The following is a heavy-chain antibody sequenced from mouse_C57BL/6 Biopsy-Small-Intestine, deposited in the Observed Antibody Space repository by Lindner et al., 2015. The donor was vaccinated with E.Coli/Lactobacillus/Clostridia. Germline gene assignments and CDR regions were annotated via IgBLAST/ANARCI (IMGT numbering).Heavy chain of an antibody. CDR2: IDPENGDI. CDR3: TTSGYSAWFAY. V-gene: IGHV14-4*01. D-gene: IGHD1-1*01. J-gene: IGHJ3*01. CDR1: GFNIKDDY. Sequence: VQLQESGAELVRPGASVKLSCTASGFNIKDDYMHWVKQRPEQGLEWIGWIDPENGDIEYAPKFQGKATIIADTSSNTAYLQLSSLTSEDTAVYYCTTSGYSAWFAYWGQGTLVTVSA.